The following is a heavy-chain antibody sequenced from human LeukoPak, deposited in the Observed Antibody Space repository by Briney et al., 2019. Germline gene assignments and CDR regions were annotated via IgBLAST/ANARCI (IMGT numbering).Heavy chain of an antibody. CDR3: TTPNEGNWFDP. J-gene: IGHJ5*02. CDR1: GFTFSDSA. Sequence: GGSPRLSCAASGFTFSDSAIHWVRQASGKGLEWVGRIRDKGYGHATAYAASVKGRFTLSRDDSKNTAYLQMNSLKTEDTALYYCTTPNEGNWFDPWGQGTLVTVSS. D-gene: IGHD2-8*01. CDR2: IRDKGYGHAT. V-gene: IGHV3-73*01.